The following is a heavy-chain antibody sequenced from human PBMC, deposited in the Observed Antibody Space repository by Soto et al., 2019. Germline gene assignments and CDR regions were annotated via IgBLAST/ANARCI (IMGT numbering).Heavy chain of an antibody. J-gene: IGHJ4*02. CDR2: IYYSGST. V-gene: IGHV4-59*01. CDR3: ARSDGRY. CDR1: GGSISSYY. Sequence: SETLSLTCTVSGGSISSYYWSWVRQPPGKGLEWIGYIYYSGSTNCNPSLKSRVTISVDTSKNQFSLKLSSVTAADTAVYYCARSDGRYWGQGTLVTVSS.